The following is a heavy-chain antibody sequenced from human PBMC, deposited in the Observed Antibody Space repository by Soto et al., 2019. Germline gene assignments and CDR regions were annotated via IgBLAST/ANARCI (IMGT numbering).Heavy chain of an antibody. CDR2: IIPIFGTA. V-gene: IGHV1-69*13. CDR1: GGTFSSYA. D-gene: IGHD3-22*01. CDR3: ARDLSKGGSGYYSVPNWFDP. Sequence: SVKVSCKASGGTFSSYAISWVRQAPGQGLEWMGGIIPIFGTANYAQKFQGRVTITADESTSTAYMELSSLRSEDTAVYYCARDLSKGGSGYYSVPNWFDPWGQGTLVTVSS. J-gene: IGHJ5*02.